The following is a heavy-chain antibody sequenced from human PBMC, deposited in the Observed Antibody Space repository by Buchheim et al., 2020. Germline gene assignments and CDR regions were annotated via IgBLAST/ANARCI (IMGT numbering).Heavy chain of an antibody. CDR3: ARGRGGTSLFDY. D-gene: IGHD1-7*01. CDR1: GFTFSSYG. J-gene: IGHJ4*02. CDR2: ISYDGSNK. Sequence: QVQLVESGGGVVQPGRSLRLSCAASGFTFSSYGMHWVRQAPGKGLEWVAVISYDGSNKYYADSVKGRFTISRDNSKNTLYLQMNSLRAEDTAVYYCARGRGGTSLFDYWGQGTL. V-gene: IGHV3-30*03.